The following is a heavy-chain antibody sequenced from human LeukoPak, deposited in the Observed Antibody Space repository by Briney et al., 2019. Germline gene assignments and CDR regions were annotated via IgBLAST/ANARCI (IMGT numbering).Heavy chain of an antibody. J-gene: IGHJ6*02. V-gene: IGHV3-48*01. CDR2: IRSGSYTI. CDR3: ARAKDHYYGMDV. CDR1: GFTFSSYS. Sequence: GGSLRLSCAASGFTFSSYSMNWVRQAPGKGLEWVSYIRSGSYTIYYADSVKGRFTISRDNAKNSLYLQMNSLRAEDTAVYYCARAKDHYYGMDVWGQGTTVIVSS.